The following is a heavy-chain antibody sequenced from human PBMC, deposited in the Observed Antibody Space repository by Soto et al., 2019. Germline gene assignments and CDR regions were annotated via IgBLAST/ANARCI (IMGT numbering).Heavy chain of an antibody. CDR1: GYTFINYG. V-gene: IGHV1-18*01. D-gene: IGHD5-18*01. CDR2: ISGYNGNT. J-gene: IGHJ6*02. CDR3: ARDPGFGFGYSYAFAMDV. Sequence: GXAVKVSCKASGYTFINYGIIWVRQGPGQGLEWMGWISGYNGNTHYEEKVQDRIKMTTDTSTSTTYLELRSLRSDDTAVYFCARDPGFGFGYSYAFAMDVWGQGTTVTVSS.